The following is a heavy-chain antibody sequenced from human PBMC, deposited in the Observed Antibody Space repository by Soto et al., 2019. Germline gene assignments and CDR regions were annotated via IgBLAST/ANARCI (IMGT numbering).Heavy chain of an antibody. CDR3: ARDPNGDYVGAFDF. J-gene: IGHJ3*01. Sequence: EVQVLESGGGLEQPGGSLRLSCVASGIIFRNYAMIWVRQAPGVGLAWVSAITGGGDITYYADSVKGRFTISRDNYKSTLYLHMNNLRADDTAIYYCARDPNGDYVGAFDFWGQGIKVTVS. D-gene: IGHD4-17*01. CDR2: ITGGGDIT. CDR1: GIIFRNYA. V-gene: IGHV3-23*01.